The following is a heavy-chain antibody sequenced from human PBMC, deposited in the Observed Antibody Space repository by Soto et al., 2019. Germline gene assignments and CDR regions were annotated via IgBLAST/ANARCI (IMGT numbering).Heavy chain of an antibody. D-gene: IGHD6-13*01. CDR2: IIPIFGTA. CDR3: ARNKQLAKQNYYYYGMDV. CDR1: GGTFSSYA. Sequence: SVKVSCKASGGTFSSYAISWVRQAPGQGLEWMGGIIPIFGTANYAQKFQGRVTITADESTSTAYMELSSLRSEDTAVYYCARNKQLAKQNYYYYGMDVWGQGTTVTVSS. V-gene: IGHV1-69*13. J-gene: IGHJ6*02.